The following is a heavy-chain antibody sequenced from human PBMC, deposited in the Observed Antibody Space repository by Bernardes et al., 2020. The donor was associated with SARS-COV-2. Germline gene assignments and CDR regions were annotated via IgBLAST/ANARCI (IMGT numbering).Heavy chain of an antibody. CDR2: IRGSGGST. V-gene: IGHV3-23*01. Sequence: GGSLRLSCAASGLTFSSYAMNWVRQAPGKGLEWVSAIRGSGGSTYYADSVRGRFTISRDNSKNTRYMQMNSQRAEDTAVYYCAKREYYDFWSGPIDYCGQGTLVTVSS. CDR3: AKREYYDFWSGPIDY. D-gene: IGHD3-3*01. CDR1: GLTFSSYA. J-gene: IGHJ4*02.